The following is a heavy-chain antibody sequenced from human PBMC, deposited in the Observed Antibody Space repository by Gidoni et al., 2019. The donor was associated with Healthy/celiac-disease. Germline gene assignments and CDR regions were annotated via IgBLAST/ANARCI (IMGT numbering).Heavy chain of an antibody. D-gene: IGHD6-19*01. V-gene: IGHV1-69*01. Sequence: QVQLVQSGAEVKKPGSSVKVSCKASGGTFSSYAISWVRQAPGQGLEWMGGIIPIFGTANYAQKLQGRVTITADESTSTAYMELSSLRSEDTAVYYCAREIAVAGTGYDYGMDVWGQGTTVTVSS. CDR1: GGTFSSYA. J-gene: IGHJ6*02. CDR3: AREIAVAGTGYDYGMDV. CDR2: IIPIFGTA.